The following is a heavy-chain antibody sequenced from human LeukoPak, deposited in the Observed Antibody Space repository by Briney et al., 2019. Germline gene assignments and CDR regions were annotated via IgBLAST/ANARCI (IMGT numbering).Heavy chain of an antibody. CDR2: IYYSGST. D-gene: IGHD5-18*01. J-gene: IGHJ6*02. CDR1: GGSISSGGYY. CDR3: ARSVGYGWYYYYYYGMDV. Sequence: PSQTLSLTCTVSGGSISSGGYYWSWIRQPPGKGLEWIGSIYYSGSTYYNPSLKSRVTISVDTSKNQFSLKLSSVTAADTAVYYCARSVGYGWYYYYYYGMDVWGQGTTVTVSS. V-gene: IGHV4-30-4*08.